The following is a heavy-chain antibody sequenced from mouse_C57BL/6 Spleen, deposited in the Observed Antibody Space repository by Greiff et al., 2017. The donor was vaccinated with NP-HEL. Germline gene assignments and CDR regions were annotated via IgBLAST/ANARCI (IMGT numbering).Heavy chain of an antibody. J-gene: IGHJ4*01. CDR3: AYGNYYYYAMDY. V-gene: IGHV1-54*01. CDR1: GFAFTNYL. D-gene: IGHD2-10*02. Sequence: VKLMESGAELVRPGTSVKVSCKASGFAFTNYLISWVNQRPGQGLEWIGAINPGSGGTYYHETFKGRATLTADKSSSTAYMQLSSLTSEDSAVYCCAYGNYYYYAMDYWGQGTSVTVSS. CDR2: INPGSGGT.